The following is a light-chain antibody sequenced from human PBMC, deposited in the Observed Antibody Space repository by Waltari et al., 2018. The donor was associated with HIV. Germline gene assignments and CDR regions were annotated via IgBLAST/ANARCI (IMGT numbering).Light chain of an antibody. J-gene: IGKJ1*01. CDR1: ETVRSN. CDR3: QQYNNWPRT. Sequence: ETVMSQSPVTLSVSLGESATLSCRASETVRSNLAWYQQKPGQAPRLLIYDASSRATDFPARFSGSGSGTEFSLTISSLQSEDFAVYYCQQYNNWPRTFGQGTKVEIK. CDR2: DAS. V-gene: IGKV3-15*01.